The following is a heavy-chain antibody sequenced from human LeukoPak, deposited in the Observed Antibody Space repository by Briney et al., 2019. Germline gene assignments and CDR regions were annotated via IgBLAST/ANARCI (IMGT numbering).Heavy chain of an antibody. J-gene: IGHJ4*02. CDR2: MYYTGST. D-gene: IGHD3-16*01. Sequence: SETLSLTCTVSGGSIGSTTYFWAWIRQPPGKGLEGIGSMYYTGSTYYNPSLKSRVTISVDTSKNQFSLKLSSVTAADTAVYYCARTGGGIILSPFDYWGQGTLVTVSS. CDR3: ARTGGGIILSPFDY. V-gene: IGHV4-39*01. CDR1: GGSIGSTTYF.